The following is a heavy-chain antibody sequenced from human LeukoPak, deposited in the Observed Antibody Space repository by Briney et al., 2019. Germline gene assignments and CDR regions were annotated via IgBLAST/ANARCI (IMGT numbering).Heavy chain of an antibody. V-gene: IGHV3-21*04. CDR3: AKDLLNDYGDYVPLMEFAGFDY. CDR1: GFTFSTYS. D-gene: IGHD4-17*01. CDR2: ISSSSSYI. J-gene: IGHJ4*02. Sequence: GGSLRLSCAASGFTFSTYSMNWVRQAPGKGLEWVSSISSSSSYIYYADSVKGRFTISRDNSKNTLYLQMNSLRAEDTAVYYCAKDLLNDYGDYVPLMEFAGFDYWGQGTLVTVSS.